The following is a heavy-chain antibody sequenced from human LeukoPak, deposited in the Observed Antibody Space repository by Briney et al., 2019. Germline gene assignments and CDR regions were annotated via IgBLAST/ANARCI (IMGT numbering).Heavy chain of an antibody. D-gene: IGHD4-23*01. CDR3: ARGETPGPLSIDY. V-gene: IGHV4-59*01. J-gene: IGHJ4*02. CDR2: VFYSGST. Sequence: SETLSLTCTVSGGSIHGYYWSWIRQPPGKGLEWIGYVFYSGSTNYNPSLKSRVTISLDTSKNQFSLKLNSVTAADTAVYYCARGETPGPLSIDYWGQGTLVTVSS. CDR1: GGSIHGYY.